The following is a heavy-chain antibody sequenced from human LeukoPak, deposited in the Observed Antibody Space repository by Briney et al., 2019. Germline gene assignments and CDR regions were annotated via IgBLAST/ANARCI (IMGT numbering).Heavy chain of an antibody. Sequence: SETLSLTCTVSGGSISSYYWSWIRQPPGKGLEWIGYIYYSGSTNYNPSLKSRVTISVDTSKNQFSLKLSSVTAADTAVYYCARGSYGDYGWYFDLWGRSTLVTVSS. CDR1: GGSISSYY. V-gene: IGHV4-59*01. J-gene: IGHJ2*01. D-gene: IGHD4-17*01. CDR3: ARGSYGDYGWYFDL. CDR2: IYYSGST.